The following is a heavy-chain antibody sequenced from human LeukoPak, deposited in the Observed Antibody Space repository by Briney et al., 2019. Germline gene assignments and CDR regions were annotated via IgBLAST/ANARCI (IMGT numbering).Heavy chain of an antibody. D-gene: IGHD2-2*01. CDR3: AKGRGSTSIYDY. J-gene: IGHJ4*02. Sequence: GGSLRLSCAASGFTFSSYGMSWVRQAPGKGLEWDSFISGSSSSTYYADSVKGRFTMSRGTSKNTLYLQMNSLRDDDTAAYYCAKGRGSTSIYDYWGQGTLVTVSS. V-gene: IGHV3-23*01. CDR2: ISGSSSST. CDR1: GFTFSSYG.